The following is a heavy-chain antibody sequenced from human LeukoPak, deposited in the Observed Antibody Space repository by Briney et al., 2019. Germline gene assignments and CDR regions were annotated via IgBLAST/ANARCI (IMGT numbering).Heavy chain of an antibody. V-gene: IGHV3-73*01. Sequence: PGGSLRLSCAASGFTFSGSAMHWVRQASGKGLEWVGRIRSKANSYATAYAASVKGRFTISRDDSKNTAYLQMNSLKTEDTAVYYCTRLPQQGLAIDAFDIWGQGTMVTVSS. CDR2: IRSKANSYAT. CDR1: GFTFSGSA. CDR3: TRLPQQGLAIDAFDI. J-gene: IGHJ3*02. D-gene: IGHD6-19*01.